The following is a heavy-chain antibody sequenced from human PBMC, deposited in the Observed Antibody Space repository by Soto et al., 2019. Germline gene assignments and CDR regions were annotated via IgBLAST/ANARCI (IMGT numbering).Heavy chain of an antibody. J-gene: IGHJ4*02. CDR1: GFTFSSYG. CDR3: AKASGYDWHYFDY. D-gene: IGHD5-12*01. CDR2: ISYDGSNK. V-gene: IGHV3-30*18. Sequence: GGSLRLSCAASGFTFSSYGMHWVRQAPGKGLEWVAVISYDGSNKYYADSVKGRFTISRDNSKNTLYLQMNSLRAEDTAVYYCAKASGYDWHYFDYWGQGTLVTVSS.